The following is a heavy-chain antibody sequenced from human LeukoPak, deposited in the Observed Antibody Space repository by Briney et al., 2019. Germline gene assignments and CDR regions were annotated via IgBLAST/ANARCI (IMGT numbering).Heavy chain of an antibody. CDR1: GGSFSTYY. CDR3: ARDLLGDYGTFDI. CDR2: VYYTGST. Sequence: SETLSLTCSVSGGSFSTYYWTWIRQPPGKGLEYIGYVYYTGSTNYNPSLQSRVAISIDTSKNQFSLKLRSVTAADTAVYFCARDLLGDYGTFDIWGQGTMVTVSS. V-gene: IGHV4-59*12. J-gene: IGHJ3*02. D-gene: IGHD4-17*01.